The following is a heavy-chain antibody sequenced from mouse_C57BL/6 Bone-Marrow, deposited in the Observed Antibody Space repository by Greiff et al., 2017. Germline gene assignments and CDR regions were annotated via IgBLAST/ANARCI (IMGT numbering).Heavy chain of an antibody. J-gene: IGHJ2*02. CDR1: GYTFTDYE. CDR2: IDPETGGT. D-gene: IGHD1-1*01. V-gene: IGHV1-15*01. Sequence: QVQLKQSGAELVRPGASVTLSCKASGYTFTDYEMHWVKQTPVHGLEWIGAIDPETGGTASNQQFKGKAILTADKSSSTAYMELRSLTSEDSAVYYCTRCPTTVVASYYFDYWGQGTSLTVAS. CDR3: TRCPTTVVASYYFDY.